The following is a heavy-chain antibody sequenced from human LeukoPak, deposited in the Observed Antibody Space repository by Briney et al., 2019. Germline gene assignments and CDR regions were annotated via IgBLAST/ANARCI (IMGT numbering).Heavy chain of an antibody. CDR2: IYPGDSDT. CDR3: ARHAYCSSTSCYRDYYGMDV. CDR1: GYSFTSYW. V-gene: IGHV5-51*01. Sequence: GESLKISCKGSGYSFTSYWIGWVRQMPGKGLEWMGIIYPGDSDTRYSPSFQGQVTISADKSISTAYLQWSSLKASDTAMYYCARHAYCSSTSCYRDYYGMDVWGQGTTVTVSS. D-gene: IGHD2-2*01. J-gene: IGHJ6*02.